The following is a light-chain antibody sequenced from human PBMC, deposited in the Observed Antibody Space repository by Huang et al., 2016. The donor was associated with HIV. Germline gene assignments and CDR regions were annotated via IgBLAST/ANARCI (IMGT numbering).Light chain of an antibody. Sequence: EILLTQSPATLSLSPGERATLACRARQSVRSYLAWYQQKPGQAPRLLIYDASNRATGIPARCSGSGSGTDFTLTISNLQSEDFAVYYCQQRSAWPLTFGGGTKVEI. CDR3: QQRSAWPLT. CDR2: DAS. V-gene: IGKV3-11*01. J-gene: IGKJ4*01. CDR1: QSVRSY.